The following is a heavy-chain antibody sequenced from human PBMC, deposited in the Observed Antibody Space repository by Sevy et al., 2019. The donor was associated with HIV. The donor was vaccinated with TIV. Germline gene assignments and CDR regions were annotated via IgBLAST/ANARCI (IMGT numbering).Heavy chain of an antibody. J-gene: IGHJ4*02. Sequence: SKTLSLTCTVSGASVSYGNYYWTWIRQPPGKGLEWIGYISYIGSTNYNPSLKSRVTISIDTAKNQLSLTLNSVTATVTAVYYCVRDRIAAAGGYFDYWGQGALVTVSS. CDR1: GASVSYGNYY. CDR3: VRDRIAAAGGYFDY. D-gene: IGHD6-13*01. V-gene: IGHV4-61*01. CDR2: ISYIGST.